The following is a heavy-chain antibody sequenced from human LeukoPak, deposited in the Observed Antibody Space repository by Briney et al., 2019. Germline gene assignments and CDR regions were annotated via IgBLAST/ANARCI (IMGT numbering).Heavy chain of an antibody. V-gene: IGHV1-2*02. Sequence: ASVKVSCKSSGYTFTVYYMHWVRQAPGQGLQWMGWINPNSGGTNYAQNFQGRVTMTRDTSISTAYMELSRLRSDDTAVYYCARDGNWGSLRGAFDIWGQGTMVTVSS. D-gene: IGHD7-27*01. CDR1: GYTFTVYY. CDR2: INPNSGGT. CDR3: ARDGNWGSLRGAFDI. J-gene: IGHJ3*02.